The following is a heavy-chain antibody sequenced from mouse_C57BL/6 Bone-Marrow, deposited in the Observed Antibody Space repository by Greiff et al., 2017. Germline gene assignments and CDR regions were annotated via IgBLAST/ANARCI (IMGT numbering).Heavy chain of an antibody. D-gene: IGHD1-1*01. J-gene: IGHJ2*01. CDR2: IYWDDDK. Sequence: QVQLKECGPGILQSSQTLSLTCSFSGFSLSTSGMGVSWIRQPSGKGLEWLAYIYWDDDKRYNPSLKSRLTISKDTSRNQVFLKITSVDTADTATYYCARRTTGYFDYWGQGTTLTVSS. V-gene: IGHV8-12*01. CDR3: ARRTTGYFDY. CDR1: GFSLSTSGMG.